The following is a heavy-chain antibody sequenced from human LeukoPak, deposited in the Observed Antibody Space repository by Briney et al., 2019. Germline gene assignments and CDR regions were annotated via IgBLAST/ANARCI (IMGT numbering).Heavy chain of an antibody. CDR3: ATDFYDST. CDR1: GFTFSNAW. CDR2: IRSNSDGGTI. J-gene: IGHJ5*02. V-gene: IGHV3-15*07. D-gene: IGHD3-22*01. Sequence: GGSLRLSCATSGFTFSNAWMNWVRQAPGKGLEWVGRIRSNSDGGTIDYAAPVKGRSTLSRDDSKTTLYLQMNSLQTEDTAVYYCATDFYDSTWGQGTLVTVSS.